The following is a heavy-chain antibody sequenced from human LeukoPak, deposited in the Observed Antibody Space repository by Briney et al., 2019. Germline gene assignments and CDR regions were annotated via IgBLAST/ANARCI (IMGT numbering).Heavy chain of an antibody. CDR1: GGTFSSYA. Sequence: SVKVSCKXSGGTFSSYAISWVRQAPGQGLEWMGRIIPIFGTANHPQKFQGRVTITTDESTTTAYMELSSLRSEDTAVYYCARGPEPPDYYDSSGYYYFDYWGQGTLVTVSS. V-gene: IGHV1-69*05. CDR2: IIPIFGTA. J-gene: IGHJ4*02. D-gene: IGHD3-22*01. CDR3: ARGPEPPDYYDSSGYYYFDY.